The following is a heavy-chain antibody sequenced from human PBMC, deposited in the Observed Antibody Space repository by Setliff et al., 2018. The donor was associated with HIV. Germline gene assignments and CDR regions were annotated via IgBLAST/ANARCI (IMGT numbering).Heavy chain of an antibody. V-gene: IGHV4-38-2*01. D-gene: IGHD3-22*01. CDR1: GGSISSGYY. CDR2: IYYSGRT. Sequence: SETLSLTCAVSGGSISSGYYWGWIRQPPGKGLEWIGSIYYSGRTYYNPSLKSRVTISVDTSKNQFSLKLNSVTAADTAVYYCASRIYYYDSSRVLREEGFDPWGQGTLVTVSS. J-gene: IGHJ5*02. CDR3: ASRIYYYDSSRVLREEGFDP.